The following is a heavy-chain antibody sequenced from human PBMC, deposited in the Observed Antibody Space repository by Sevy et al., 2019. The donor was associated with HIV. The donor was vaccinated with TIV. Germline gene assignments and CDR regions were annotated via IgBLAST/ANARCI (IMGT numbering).Heavy chain of an antibody. D-gene: IGHD7-27*01. V-gene: IGHV3-72*01. J-gene: IGHJ4*02. Sequence: GGSLRLSCAVSGFTFSDQYMDWVRQTPGKGLEWVGRTRNKANSYTTEYAASVKGRFTISRDDSKKSVYLQMNSLKTEDTAVYYCARTDYDVNSGVYWSQGTLATVSS. CDR2: TRNKANSYTT. CDR1: GFTFSDQY. CDR3: ARTDYDVNSGVY.